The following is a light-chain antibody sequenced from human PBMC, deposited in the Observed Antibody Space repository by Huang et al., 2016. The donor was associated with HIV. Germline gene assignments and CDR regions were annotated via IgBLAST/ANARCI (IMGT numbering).Light chain of an antibody. CDR3: QQRSNWPPLT. CDR2: DAS. V-gene: IGKV3-11*01. CDR1: QSVSRY. Sequence: EIVLTQSPATLSLSPGERATLSCRASQSVSRYLAWYQQKPGQAPRLLIYDASNRATGIPARFSGTGSWTDFTLTISSLEAEDSAVYYCQQRSNWPPLTFGGGTKVEIK. J-gene: IGKJ4*01.